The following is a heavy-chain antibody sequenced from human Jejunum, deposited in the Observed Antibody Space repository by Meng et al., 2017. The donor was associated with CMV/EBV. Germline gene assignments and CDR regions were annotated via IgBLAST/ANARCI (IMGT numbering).Heavy chain of an antibody. Sequence: ASGFTFRSSALSWVRQAPGKVLEWVSTISGRGVSTFYTDSVKGRFPISRDNSKNTLYLQMTSLRAEDTAVYYCAKVGSWYSALFDYWGQGTLVTVSS. CDR2: ISGRGVST. CDR3: AKVGSWYSALFDY. CDR1: GFTFRSSA. J-gene: IGHJ4*02. D-gene: IGHD6-13*01. V-gene: IGHV3-23*01.